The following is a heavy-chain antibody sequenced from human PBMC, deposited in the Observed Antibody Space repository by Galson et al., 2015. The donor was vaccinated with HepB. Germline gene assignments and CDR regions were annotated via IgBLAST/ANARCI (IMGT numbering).Heavy chain of an antibody. CDR2: INPSGGST. CDR1: GYTFTSYY. V-gene: IGHV1-46*01. Sequence: SVKVSCKASGYTFTSYYMHWVRQAPGQGLEWMGIINPSGGSTSYAQKFQGRVTMTRDTSTSTAYMELRSLRSDDTAVYYCARGGYYYGSGSYPDYWGQGTLVTVSS. J-gene: IGHJ4*02. CDR3: ARGGYYYGSGSYPDY. D-gene: IGHD3-10*01.